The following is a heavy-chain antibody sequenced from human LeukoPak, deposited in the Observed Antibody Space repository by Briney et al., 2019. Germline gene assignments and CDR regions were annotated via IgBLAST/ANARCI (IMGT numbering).Heavy chain of an antibody. Sequence: GASVKVSCKASGYTFTSYYMHWVRQAPGQGLEWMGLINPSGGITNYAQKFQGRVTMTRDTSTRTLYMELSSLRSEDTAVYYCAREKYSSGWHHFDYWGQGTLVTVSS. CDR3: AREKYSSGWHHFDY. V-gene: IGHV1-46*01. CDR2: INPSGGIT. J-gene: IGHJ4*02. D-gene: IGHD6-19*01. CDR1: GYTFTSYY.